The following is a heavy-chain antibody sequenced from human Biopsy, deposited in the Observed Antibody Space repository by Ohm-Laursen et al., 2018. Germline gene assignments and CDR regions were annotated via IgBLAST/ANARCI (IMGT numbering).Heavy chain of an antibody. CDR2: IDWDDAK. CDR3: ARIPILIVPAALVYRHRRHLQGLDV. Sequence: TKTLTLTYTLSGFSVNTRGMSVTWIRQAPGKALEWLARIDWDDAKFYSESLKTRLAISKDTSENHVVPTLSDVDPVDTATYYCARIPILIVPAALVYRHRRHLQGLDVWGQGTTVIVSS. CDR1: GFSVNTRGMS. D-gene: IGHD2-2*01. V-gene: IGHV2-70*16. J-gene: IGHJ6*02.